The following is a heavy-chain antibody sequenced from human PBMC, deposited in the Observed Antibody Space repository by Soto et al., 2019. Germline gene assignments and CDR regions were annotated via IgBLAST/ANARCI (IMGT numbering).Heavy chain of an antibody. D-gene: IGHD7-27*01. Sequence: GGSLRLSCAASGFTFSSYWMSWVRQAAGKGLEWVANIKQDGSEKYYVDSVKGRFTISRDNAKNSLYLQMNSLRAEDTAVYYCARDHRLAAQLGRFDYWGQGTLVTVSS. J-gene: IGHJ4*02. CDR3: ARDHRLAAQLGRFDY. CDR2: IKQDGSEK. V-gene: IGHV3-7*01. CDR1: GFTFSSYW.